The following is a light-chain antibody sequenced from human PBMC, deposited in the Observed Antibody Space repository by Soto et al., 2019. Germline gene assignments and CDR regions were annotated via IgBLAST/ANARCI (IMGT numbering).Light chain of an antibody. V-gene: IGLV2-8*01. CDR2: EIN. J-gene: IGLJ1*01. Sequence: QSALTQPPSASGSPGQSVTISCTGTSSDVGAYDYVSWYQQHPGKAPKLMIYEINKRPSGVPDRFSGSKSGNTASLTVSGLQAEDEADYYCSPFAGSNNFPYVFGTRTKVTVL. CDR3: SPFAGSNNFPYV. CDR1: SSDVGAYDY.